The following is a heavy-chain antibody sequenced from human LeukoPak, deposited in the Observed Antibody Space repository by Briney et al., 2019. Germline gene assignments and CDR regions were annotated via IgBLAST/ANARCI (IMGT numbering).Heavy chain of an antibody. D-gene: IGHD6-19*01. V-gene: IGHV3-48*04. J-gene: IGHJ3*02. CDR1: GFSFSGYS. CDR2: ISSSGSTI. CDR3: ARDNPGGGSGWHFDI. Sequence: GGSLRLSCAASGFSFSGYSMNWVRQAPGKGLDWVSYISSSGSTIYYADSVKGRFTISRDNAKNSLYLQMNSLRAEDTAVYYCARDNPGGGSGWHFDIWGQGTMVTVSS.